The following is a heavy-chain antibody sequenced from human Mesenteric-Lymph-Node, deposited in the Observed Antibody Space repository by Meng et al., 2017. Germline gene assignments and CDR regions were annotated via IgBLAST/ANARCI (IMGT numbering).Heavy chain of an antibody. CDR3: ARADKVRFDY. V-gene: IGHV4-4*02. CDR2: IYHSGST. CDR1: GGSMSSTSW. Sequence: VQRQESGPGLVKPSGPLSFTCAVSGGSMSSTSWWSWVRQPPGKGLEWIGEIYHSGSTNYNPSLKSRVSISVDKSKNQFSLKLSSVTVADTAVYYCARADKVRFDYWGQGTLVTVSS. J-gene: IGHJ4*02.